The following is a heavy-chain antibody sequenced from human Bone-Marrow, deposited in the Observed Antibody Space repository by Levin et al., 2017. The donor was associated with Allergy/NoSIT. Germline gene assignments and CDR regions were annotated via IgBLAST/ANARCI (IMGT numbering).Heavy chain of an antibody. V-gene: IGHV1-18*01. CDR3: AREISQSGRYSRGWGDWLDP. J-gene: IGHJ5*02. Sequence: ASVKVSCKASGYTFSKYAISWVRQAPGQGLEWMGWVTAYNGNTNYAQKFQGRVTMTTDTSTSTAYMELRSLRSDDTAIYYCAREISQSGRYSRGWGDWLDPWGQGTLVTVSS. CDR2: VTAYNGNT. CDR1: GYTFSKYA. D-gene: IGHD6-19*01.